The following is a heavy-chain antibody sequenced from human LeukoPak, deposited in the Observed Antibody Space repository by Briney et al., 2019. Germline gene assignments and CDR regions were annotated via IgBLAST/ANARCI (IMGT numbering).Heavy chain of an antibody. Sequence: GGTLRPSRAPSGVTSSRYAMGWVREAPEGGVEWVSAISGSVGSTYSTDSVKGRFTISTDNSRNPLYLQMNSLRAEDTAVYYCAKDWRIAVAGMVVYYFDYWGERTLVTLSS. CDR3: AKDWRIAVAGMVVYYFDY. J-gene: IGHJ4*02. CDR1: GVTSSRYA. D-gene: IGHD6-19*01. V-gene: IGHV3-23*01. CDR2: ISGSVGST.